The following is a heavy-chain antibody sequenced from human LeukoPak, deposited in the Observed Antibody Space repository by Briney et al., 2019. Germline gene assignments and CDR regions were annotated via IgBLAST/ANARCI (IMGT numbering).Heavy chain of an antibody. Sequence: GGSLRLSCAASGFTFSSYAVSWVRQAPGKGLEWVSAISGSGGSTYYADSVKGRFTISRDNSKNTLYLQMNSLRAEDTAVYYCAKAPTFAGFYFDYWGQGTLDTVSS. J-gene: IGHJ4*02. CDR3: AKAPTFAGFYFDY. D-gene: IGHD3-10*02. CDR1: GFTFSSYA. V-gene: IGHV3-23*01. CDR2: ISGSGGST.